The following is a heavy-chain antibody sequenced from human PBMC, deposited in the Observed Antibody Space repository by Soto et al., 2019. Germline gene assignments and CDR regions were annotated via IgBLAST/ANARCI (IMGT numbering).Heavy chain of an antibody. CDR1: GGSISSGEYY. CDR2: ISYSGST. CDR3: ARAYYDTSGYSLDP. Sequence: SETLSLTCTVSGGSISSGEYYWTWIRQPPGKGLEWIGYISYSGSTHYSPSLKSRVIISDDTSKNQFSLRLSSVTAADTAVYYCARAYYDTSGYSLDPWGQGILVTVSS. J-gene: IGHJ5*02. V-gene: IGHV4-30-4*02. D-gene: IGHD3-22*01.